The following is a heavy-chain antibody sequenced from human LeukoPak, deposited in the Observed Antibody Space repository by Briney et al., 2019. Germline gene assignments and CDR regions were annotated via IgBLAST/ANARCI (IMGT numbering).Heavy chain of an antibody. V-gene: IGHV4-61*02. J-gene: IGHJ5*02. D-gene: IGHD3-10*01. CDR2: IYTSGST. CDR1: GGSISSGSYY. Sequence: SQTLSLTCTVSGGSISSGSYYWSWIRQPAGKGLEWIGRIYTSGSTNYNPSLKSRVTISVDTSKNQFSLKLSSVTAADTAVYYCARAGMLVRSGLWFEAGFFDPWGQGTLVTVSS. CDR3: ARAGMLVRSGLWFEAGFFDP.